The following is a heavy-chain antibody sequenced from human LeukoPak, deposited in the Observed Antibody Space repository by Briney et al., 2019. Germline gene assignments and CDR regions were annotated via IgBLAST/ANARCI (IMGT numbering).Heavy chain of an antibody. CDR2: IKPDGSER. CDR1: GFTYTNFW. CDR3: ARERGYSCSSYRFDY. D-gene: IGHD6-13*01. V-gene: IGHV3-7*04. J-gene: IGHJ4*02. Sequence: PGGSLRLSCAASGFTYTNFWMSWVRQAPGKGLEWVANIKPDGSERYYVDSVKGRFTISRDNAKSSVSLQMNSLRAEDTAVYYCARERGYSCSSYRFDYWGQGTLVTISS.